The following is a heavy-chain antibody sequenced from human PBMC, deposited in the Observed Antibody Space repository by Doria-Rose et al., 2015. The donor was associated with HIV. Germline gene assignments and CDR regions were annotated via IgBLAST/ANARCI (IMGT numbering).Heavy chain of an antibody. CDR2: IYHTGST. J-gene: IGHJ4*02. CDR3: ARRSPSVAFDY. Sequence: SGGSINSGDYYWTWIRQHPGEGLDWIGYIYHTGSTYYNPSLKSRVIISVDTSKNQFSLRLTPVTAADTAVYYCARRSPSVAFDYWGQGTLVTVSS. D-gene: IGHD5-12*01. CDR1: GGSINSGDYY. V-gene: IGHV4-31*02.